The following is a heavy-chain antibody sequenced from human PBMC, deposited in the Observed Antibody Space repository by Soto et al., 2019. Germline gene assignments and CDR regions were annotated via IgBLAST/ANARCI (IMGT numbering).Heavy chain of an antibody. V-gene: IGHV1-46*01. CDR1: GYTFTSYY. J-gene: IGHJ3*02. CDR3: ATLGEGSYYSYAFDI. D-gene: IGHD3-10*01. Sequence: ASVKVPCKASGYTFTSYYMHWVRQAPGQGLEWMGIINPSGGSTSYAQKFQGRVTITRDTSASTAYMELSSLRSEDTAVYYCATLGEGSYYSYAFDIWGQGTMVTVSS. CDR2: INPSGGST.